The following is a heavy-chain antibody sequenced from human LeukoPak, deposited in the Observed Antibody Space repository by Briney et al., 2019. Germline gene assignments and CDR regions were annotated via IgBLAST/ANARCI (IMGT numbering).Heavy chain of an antibody. CDR1: GGSFSGYY. J-gene: IGHJ4*02. Sequence: PSETLSLTCAVYGGSFSGYYWSWIRQPPGKGLEWIGEINHSGSTNYNPSLKSRVTISVDTSKNQFSLELSSVTAADTAVYYCARGGWYCGGDCSNPIDYWGQGTLVTVSS. CDR2: INHSGST. D-gene: IGHD2-21*02. CDR3: ARGGWYCGGDCSNPIDY. V-gene: IGHV4-34*01.